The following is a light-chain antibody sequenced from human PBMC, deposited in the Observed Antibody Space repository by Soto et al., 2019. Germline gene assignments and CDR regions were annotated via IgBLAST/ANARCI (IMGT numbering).Light chain of an antibody. CDR2: GAS. V-gene: IGKV3-15*01. J-gene: IGKJ5*01. CDR3: QQYGGSPIT. CDR1: QSVSSD. Sequence: EIVMTQSPATLSVSPGERATLSCRASQSVSSDLAWYHQKPGQAPRLLIYGASTRATGIPARFSGSGSGTEFTLTINSLQSEDFAVYYCQQYGGSPITFGLGTRLEIK.